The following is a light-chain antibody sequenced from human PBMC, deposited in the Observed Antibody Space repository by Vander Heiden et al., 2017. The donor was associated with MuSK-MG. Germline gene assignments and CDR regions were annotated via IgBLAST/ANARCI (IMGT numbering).Light chain of an antibody. CDR2: GNN. CDR3: QSYDSSLSGHV. Sequence: QSVLTQPPSVSGAPGQWVTISCPGRSSYAGAGFDVHWYQQLPGTAPKLLIYGNNDRPSGVPDRFSGSKSGTSASLAITGLQAEDEADYYCQSYDSSLSGHVFGTGTKVTV. CDR1: SSYAGAGFD. V-gene: IGLV1-40*01. J-gene: IGLJ1*01.